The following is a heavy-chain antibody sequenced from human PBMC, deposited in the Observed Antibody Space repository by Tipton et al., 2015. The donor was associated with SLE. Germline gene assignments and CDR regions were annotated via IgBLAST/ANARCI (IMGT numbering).Heavy chain of an antibody. Sequence: LTCAVYGGSFSGFFWSWIRQPPGKGLEWIGDINHSGSTNSNPSLKSRVTISVDSSKHQFSLRLTSVTAADTAMYYCARLGVPGAYWGQGTLVTVSS. V-gene: IGHV4-34*01. J-gene: IGHJ4*02. CDR3: ARLGVPGAY. CDR1: GGSFSGFF. D-gene: IGHD3-16*01. CDR2: INHSGST.